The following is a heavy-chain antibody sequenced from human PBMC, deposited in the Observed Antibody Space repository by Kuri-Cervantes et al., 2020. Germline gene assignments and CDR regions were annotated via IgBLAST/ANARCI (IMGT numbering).Heavy chain of an antibody. D-gene: IGHD3-10*01. J-gene: IGHJ5*02. CDR1: GGSFSGYY. CDR2: ISHSGST. Sequence: GSLRLSCAVYGGSFSGYYWSWIRQPPGKGLEWIGEISHSGSTNYNPSLKSRVTISVDTSKNQFSLKLSSVTAADTAVYYCARDPAPGYYGSGTPGWFDPWGQGTLVTVSS. V-gene: IGHV4-34*01. CDR3: ARDPAPGYYGSGTPGWFDP.